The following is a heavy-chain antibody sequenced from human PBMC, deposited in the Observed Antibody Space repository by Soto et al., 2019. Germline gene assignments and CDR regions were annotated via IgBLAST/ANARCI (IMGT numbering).Heavy chain of an antibody. D-gene: IGHD6-19*01. CDR3: AKELSTSSGRGGLQI. V-gene: IGHV3-23*01. Sequence: EVHLLESGGGLVQPGGSLRLSCAASGFTFSNYAMNWVRQAPGKGLEWVSVISSSGDSTSYTDSVKGRFTISRDNSKNPLYLQMNSLRAEDTAIFYCAKELSTSSGRGGLQIWGQGTMVSVSS. CDR2: ISSSGDST. CDR1: GFTFSNYA. J-gene: IGHJ3*02.